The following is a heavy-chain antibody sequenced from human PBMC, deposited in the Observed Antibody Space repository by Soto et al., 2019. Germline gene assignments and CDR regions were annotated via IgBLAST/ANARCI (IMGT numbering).Heavy chain of an antibody. V-gene: IGHV4-59*01. J-gene: IGHJ6*02. CDR3: ARGEDAFFYYGLDV. CDR1: GGSITSSY. CDR2: IYDTGISGYTPST. Sequence: QVQLQESGPRLVKPSATLSLTCTVSGGSITSSYWSWIRRPPGQGLEWIAYIYDTGISGYTPSTSHIPSLKSRVIMSVDTSKSPFSLKLTSVTAADTAVYYCARGEDAFFYYGLDVWGQGITVTVSS.